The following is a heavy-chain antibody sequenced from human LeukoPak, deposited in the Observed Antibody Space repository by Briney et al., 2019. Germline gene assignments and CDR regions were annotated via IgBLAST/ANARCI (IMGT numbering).Heavy chain of an antibody. J-gene: IGHJ6*02. CDR2: ISWNSGSI. Sequence: GGSLRLSCAASGFTFDDYAMHWVRQAPGKGLEWVSGISWNSGSIGYADSVKGRFTISRDNAKNSLYLQMNSLRAEDTALYYCAKELYCSSTSCYTVPRAYYYGMDVWGQGTTVTVSS. CDR3: AKELYCSSTSCYTVPRAYYYGMDV. CDR1: GFTFDDYA. D-gene: IGHD2-2*02. V-gene: IGHV3-9*01.